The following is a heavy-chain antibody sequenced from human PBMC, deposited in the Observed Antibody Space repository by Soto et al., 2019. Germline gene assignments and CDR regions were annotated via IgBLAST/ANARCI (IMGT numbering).Heavy chain of an antibody. D-gene: IGHD3-10*01. Sequence: EVQLVESGGGLIQPGGSLRLSCAVSGFTVSNNYMSWVRQAPGKGLEGVSVIYSGGYTAYGDSVKGRFTISRDNSKNTQYPQKKSPRAPDTGVYSCATLAGGGGYWGQGTLVTVSS. V-gene: IGHV3-53*01. CDR2: IYSGGYT. CDR3: ATLAGGGGY. J-gene: IGHJ4*02. CDR1: GFTVSNNY.